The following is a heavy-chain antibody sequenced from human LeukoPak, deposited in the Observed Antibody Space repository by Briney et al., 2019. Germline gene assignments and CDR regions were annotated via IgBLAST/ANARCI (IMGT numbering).Heavy chain of an antibody. D-gene: IGHD1-26*01. CDR3: ARVSLVGAHPFDY. J-gene: IGHJ4*02. CDR1: GFTFSSYW. Sequence: GGSLRLSCAASGFTFSSYWMSWVRQAPGKGLEWVANIKQDGSEKYYVDSVKGRFTISRDNAKNSLYLQMNSLRAEDTAVYYCARVSLVGAHPFDYWGQGTLVTVSS. V-gene: IGHV3-7*01. CDR2: IKQDGSEK.